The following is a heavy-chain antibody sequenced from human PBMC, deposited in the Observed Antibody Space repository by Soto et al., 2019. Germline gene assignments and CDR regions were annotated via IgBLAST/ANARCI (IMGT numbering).Heavy chain of an antibody. CDR2: LYDLDGT. CDR1: GFTVSGKKY. Sequence: GGSLRLSCAAFGFTVSGKKYVAWVRQAPGKGLEWVSALYDLDGTYYADSVKGRFTTSSDSSRTTVYLQMNSLRPDDTAVYSCATWHLQEHAYAIWGQGTMVTVSS. D-gene: IGHD1-1*01. J-gene: IGHJ3*02. CDR3: ATWHLQEHAYAI. V-gene: IGHV3-53*01.